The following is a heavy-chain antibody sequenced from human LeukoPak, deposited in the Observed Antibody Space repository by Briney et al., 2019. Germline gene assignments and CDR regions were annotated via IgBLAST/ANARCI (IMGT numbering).Heavy chain of an antibody. J-gene: IGHJ4*02. V-gene: IGHV1-8*03. CDR1: GYTFTSYY. Sequence: ASVKVSCKASGYTFTSYYMHWVRQATGQGLEWMGWMNPNSGNTGYAQKFQGRVTITRNTSISTAYMELSSLRSEDTAVYYCARGRYCSGGSCYSGLGYWGQGTLVTVSS. CDR2: MNPNSGNT. CDR3: ARGRYCSGGSCYSGLGY. D-gene: IGHD2-15*01.